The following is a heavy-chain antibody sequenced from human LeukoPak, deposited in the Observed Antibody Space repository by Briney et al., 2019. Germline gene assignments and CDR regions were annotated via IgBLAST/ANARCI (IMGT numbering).Heavy chain of an antibody. J-gene: IGHJ5*02. V-gene: IGHV3-7*01. CDR1: GFTFRSYW. D-gene: IGHD2-15*01. CDR2: IKQDGSEK. CDR3: AREDSPRGFDP. Sequence: PGGSLRLSCAASGFTFRSYWMSWVRQAPGKGLEWVANIKQDGSEKYYVDSVKGRFTISRDNAKNSLYLQMNSLRAEDTALYYCAREDSPRGFDPWGQGTLVTVSS.